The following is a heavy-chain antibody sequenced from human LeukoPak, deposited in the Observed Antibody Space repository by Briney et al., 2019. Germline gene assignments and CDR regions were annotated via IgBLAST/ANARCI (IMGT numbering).Heavy chain of an antibody. D-gene: IGHD2-8*02. CDR1: GFIVSDDY. Sequence: GGSLRLSCAASGFIVSDDYISLVRQTPGKGLEWVSVIYSGGATFYPDSVKGRFTISRDNSKNTVHLQMNSLRAADTAVYYCASGGKYCTGGACYGDWGQGTLVTVSS. CDR3: ASGGKYCTGGACYGD. CDR2: IYSGGAT. J-gene: IGHJ4*02. V-gene: IGHV3-53*01.